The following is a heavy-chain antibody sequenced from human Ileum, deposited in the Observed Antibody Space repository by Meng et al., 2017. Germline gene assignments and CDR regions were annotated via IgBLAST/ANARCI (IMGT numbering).Heavy chain of an antibody. D-gene: IGHD4-23*01. CDR1: SGFISSNIY. CDR3: ARHGGYYQDF. CDR2: ISHSGST. J-gene: IGHJ4*02. V-gene: IGHV4-4*02. Sequence: QVQLEESGPVLVSPSGTLSLTCAVCSGFISSNIYWSWHPQPPGKGLDWIGQISHSGSTYYNPSLKSRVTMSVDKSKSQFSLLLTSVTAADTAIYYCARHGGYYQDFWGLGTLVTVSS.